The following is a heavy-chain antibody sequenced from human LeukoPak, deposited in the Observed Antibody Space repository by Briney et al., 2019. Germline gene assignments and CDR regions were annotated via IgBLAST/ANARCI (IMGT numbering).Heavy chain of an antibody. Sequence: GGSLRLSCAASGFTFSSFWMSWVRQAPGKGLEWVANIKEDGSQKYYVDSVEGRFTISRDNAKNSLYLQMDSLRVDDTAVYYCTRVFGGYDVSDYWGQGTLVTASS. J-gene: IGHJ4*02. D-gene: IGHD3-3*01. V-gene: IGHV3-7*03. CDR3: TRVFGGYDVSDY. CDR2: IKEDGSQK. CDR1: GFTFSSFW.